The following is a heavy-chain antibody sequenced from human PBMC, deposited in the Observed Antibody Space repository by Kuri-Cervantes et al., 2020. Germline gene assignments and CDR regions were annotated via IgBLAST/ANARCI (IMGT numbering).Heavy chain of an antibody. CDR2: INSDGSST. J-gene: IGHJ4*02. Sequence: GESLKISCAASGFTFSNYWMHWVRQAPGKGLAWVSRINSDGSSTSYADSVEGRFTISRDNSKNTLYLQMNSLRAEDTAVYYCARVPHSVATTRYYFDYWGQGTLVTVSS. V-gene: IGHV3-74*01. D-gene: IGHD5-12*01. CDR3: ARVPHSVATTRYYFDY. CDR1: GFTFSNYW.